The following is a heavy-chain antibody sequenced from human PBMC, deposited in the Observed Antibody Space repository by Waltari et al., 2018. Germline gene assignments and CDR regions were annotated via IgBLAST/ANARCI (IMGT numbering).Heavy chain of an antibody. D-gene: IGHD3-22*01. CDR3: ARGRSQKYYYDSRSADDAFDI. V-gene: IGHV4-34*01. Sequence: QVQLQQWGAGLLKPSETLSLTCAVYGGSFSGYYCSWIRQPPGKGLEWIGEINHSGSTNYNPSLKSRVTISVDTSKNQFSLKLSSVTAADTAVYYCARGRSQKYYYDSRSADDAFDIWGQGTMVTVSS. J-gene: IGHJ3*02. CDR2: INHSGST. CDR1: GGSFSGYY.